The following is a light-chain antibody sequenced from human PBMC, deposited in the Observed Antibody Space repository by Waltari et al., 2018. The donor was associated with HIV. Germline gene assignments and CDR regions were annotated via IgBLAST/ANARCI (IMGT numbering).Light chain of an antibody. CDR1: QAISNN. CDR3: QNYNSAPPT. Sequence: DIQMTQPPSSLSASVGDRVTITCRASQAISNNLAWYQQKPGKVPKLLIYGASTLQSGVLSRFSGSGSGTDFTLTISSLQPDDVATYYCQNYNSAPPTFGQGTRLDIK. CDR2: GAS. J-gene: IGKJ5*01. V-gene: IGKV1-27*01.